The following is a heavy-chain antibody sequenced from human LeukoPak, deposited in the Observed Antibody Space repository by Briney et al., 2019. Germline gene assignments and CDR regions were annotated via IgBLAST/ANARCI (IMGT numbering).Heavy chain of an antibody. CDR1: GYSISSDYY. CDR3: ARERLHDYSRTLDY. Sequence: PSETLSLTCTVSGYSISSDYYWGWIRQPPGKGLEWIGSIYHRGSTYYNPSLKSRVTISVDTSKNQFSLKLSSVTAADTAVYYCARERLHDYSRTLDYWGQGTLVTVSS. CDR2: IYHRGST. J-gene: IGHJ4*02. D-gene: IGHD4-11*01. V-gene: IGHV4-38-2*02.